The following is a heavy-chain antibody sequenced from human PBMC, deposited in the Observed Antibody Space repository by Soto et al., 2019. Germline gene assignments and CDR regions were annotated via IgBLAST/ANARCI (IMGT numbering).Heavy chain of an antibody. Sequence: GGSLRLSCAASGFTFSTYVMTWVRQAPGKGLEWVSGITGNGASTYYADSVKGRFTISRDNSENTLYLQMNSLRAEETAFYYCAKRPLYHYDSSGYPYYFDSWGQGTLVTVSS. CDR1: GFTFSTYV. V-gene: IGHV3-23*01. CDR2: ITGNGAST. CDR3: AKRPLYHYDSSGYPYYFDS. D-gene: IGHD3-22*01. J-gene: IGHJ4*02.